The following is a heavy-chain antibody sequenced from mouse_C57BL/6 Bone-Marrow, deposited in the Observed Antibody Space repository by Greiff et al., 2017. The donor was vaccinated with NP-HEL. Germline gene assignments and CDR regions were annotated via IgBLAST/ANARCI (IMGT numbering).Heavy chain of an antibody. Sequence: EVQLQQSGTVLARPGASVKMSCKTSGYTFTSYWMHWVKQRPGQGLEWIGAIYPGNSDTSYNQKFKGKAKLTAVTSASTAYMELSSLTNEDSAVYYCTRWGTTVVDPLYYYAMDYWGQGTSVTVSS. V-gene: IGHV1-5*01. CDR2: IYPGNSDT. J-gene: IGHJ4*01. CDR1: GYTFTSYW. D-gene: IGHD1-1*01. CDR3: TRWGTTVVDPLYYYAMDY.